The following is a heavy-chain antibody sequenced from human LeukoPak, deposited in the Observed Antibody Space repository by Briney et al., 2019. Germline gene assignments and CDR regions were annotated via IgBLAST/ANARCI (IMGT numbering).Heavy chain of an antibody. CDR2: IIPIFGTA. CDR3: AKDRYCSDGACSGGFDW. D-gene: IGHD2-15*01. Sequence: SVKVSCKASGGTFSSYAISWVRQAPGQGLEWMGGIIPIFGTANYAQKFQGRVTITADESTSTAYMELSSLRSEDTAVYYCAKDRYCSDGACSGGFDWWGQGALVTVSS. CDR1: GGTFSSYA. J-gene: IGHJ4*02. V-gene: IGHV1-69*13.